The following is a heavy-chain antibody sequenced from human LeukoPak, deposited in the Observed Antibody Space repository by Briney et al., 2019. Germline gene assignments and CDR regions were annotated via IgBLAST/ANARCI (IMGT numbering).Heavy chain of an antibody. J-gene: IGHJ4*02. Sequence: GGSLRLSCAASGFTVSSNYMTWVRQAPGKGLEWVSVISDSGGSTYYAGSVKGRFTISRDNSKNTLYLQMNSLRAEDTAVYYCARSLGYCSAGSCFPFDYWGQGTLVTVSS. CDR2: ISDSGGST. V-gene: IGHV3-53*01. CDR1: GFTVSSNY. CDR3: ARSLGYCSAGSCFPFDY. D-gene: IGHD2-15*01.